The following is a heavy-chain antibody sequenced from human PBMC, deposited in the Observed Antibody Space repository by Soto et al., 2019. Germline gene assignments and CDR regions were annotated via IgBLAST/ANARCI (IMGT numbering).Heavy chain of an antibody. Sequence: GVSLRLSCAASGFTFSSYGMHWVRQAPGKGLEWVAVIWFDGSNKFYADSVKGRFTISRDNSKNTVSLQMNSLRDEDSAAYYCATLGPYWGQGTLVTVPS. CDR3: ATLGPY. CDR2: IWFDGSNK. V-gene: IGHV3-33*01. CDR1: GFTFSSYG. J-gene: IGHJ4*02.